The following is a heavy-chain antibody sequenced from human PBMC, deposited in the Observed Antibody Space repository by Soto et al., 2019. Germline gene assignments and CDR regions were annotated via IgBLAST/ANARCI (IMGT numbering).Heavy chain of an antibody. D-gene: IGHD7-27*01. V-gene: IGHV4-30-4*01. J-gene: IGHJ4*02. CDR3: ASHLQTGAGVRWKYYFDY. Sequence: SETLSLTCTVSGGSISSGDYYWSWIRQPPGKGLEWIGYIYYSGSTYYNPSLKSRVTISVDTSKNQFSLKLSSVTAADTAVYYCASHLQTGAGVRWKYYFDYWGQGPLVTVSS. CDR1: GGSISSGDYY. CDR2: IYYSGST.